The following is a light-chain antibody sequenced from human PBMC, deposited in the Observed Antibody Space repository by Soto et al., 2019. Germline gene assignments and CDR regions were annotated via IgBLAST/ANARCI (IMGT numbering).Light chain of an antibody. J-gene: IGLJ1*01. CDR1: SSDVGGYKY. CDR2: DVS. CDR3: YSYTTSGTHV. Sequence: QSALTQPASVSGSPGQSIAISCTGTSSDVGGYKYVSWYQQHPAKVPKLMIYDVSNRPSGVSDRFSGSKSGNTASLTISGLQAEDEADYYCYSYTTSGTHVFGTGTKLTVL. V-gene: IGLV2-14*01.